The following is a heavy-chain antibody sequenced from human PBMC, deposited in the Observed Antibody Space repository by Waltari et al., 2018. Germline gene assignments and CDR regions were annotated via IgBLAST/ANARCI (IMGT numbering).Heavy chain of an antibody. J-gene: IGHJ3*02. Sequence: QVQLVQSGAEVKKPGSSVKVSCKASGGTFSSYAISWVRQAPGQGLEWMGRTIPNLSTANYSQKYPGAGTITADASTSTAYMELSSLISADMAVYYCAGGRSVAGFRELLPPKNDAFDIWGQGTMVTVSS. V-gene: IGHV1-69*13. CDR3: AGGRSVAGFRELLPPKNDAFDI. D-gene: IGHD3-10*01. CDR2: TIPNLSTA. CDR1: GGTFSSYA.